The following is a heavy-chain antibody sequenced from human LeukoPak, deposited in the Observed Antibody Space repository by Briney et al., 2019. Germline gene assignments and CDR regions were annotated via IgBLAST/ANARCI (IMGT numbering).Heavy chain of an antibody. D-gene: IGHD5-24*01. V-gene: IGHV3-23*01. CDR1: GFTFSSHG. Sequence: GGTLRLSCAAPGFTFSSHGMNWVRQAPGKGLEWVSGISPNGVITYYADSVKGRFTISRDNSKGTVYLQMNSLRPEDTAVYYCAKDDAWLQYGNWGRGTLVTVSS. CDR2: ISPNGVIT. J-gene: IGHJ4*02. CDR3: AKDDAWLQYGN.